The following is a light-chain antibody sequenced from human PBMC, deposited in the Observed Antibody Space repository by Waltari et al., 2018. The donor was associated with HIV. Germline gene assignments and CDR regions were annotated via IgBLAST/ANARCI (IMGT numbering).Light chain of an antibody. J-gene: IGLJ3*02. Sequence: SYVLTQPPSVSVAPGKTAKIACEGDNLEIKSVHWYQQRPGQAPIQVIDDDSDRPSGIPERLSGSNSGNTATLSIARVEVGDEADYYCQVWDSSSDHWVFGGGTKLTVL. CDR2: DDS. V-gene: IGLV3-21*04. CDR1: NLEIKS. CDR3: QVWDSSSDHWV.